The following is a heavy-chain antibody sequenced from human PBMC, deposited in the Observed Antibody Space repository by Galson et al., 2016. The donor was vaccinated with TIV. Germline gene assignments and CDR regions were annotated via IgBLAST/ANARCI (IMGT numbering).Heavy chain of an antibody. J-gene: IGHJ3*02. V-gene: IGHV1-18*04. D-gene: IGHD6-19*01. CDR3: ARDRNSISAVGFEDDAFDI. Sequence: SVKVSCKASGYSSATHGINWVRQAPGQGLEWMGWINSYNGDTRHAQKVQGRVTLTTDTSTGTAYMELRSLRSDDTALYYCARDRNSISAVGFEDDAFDIWGQGTMVTVSA. CDR1: GYSSATHG. CDR2: INSYNGDT.